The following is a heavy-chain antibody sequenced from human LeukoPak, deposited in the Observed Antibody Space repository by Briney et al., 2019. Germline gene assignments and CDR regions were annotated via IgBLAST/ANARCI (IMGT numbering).Heavy chain of an antibody. Sequence: GGSLRLSCAASGFTFSTYSMNWVRQAPGKGLEWVSSISSSSIYIYYADSVRGRFTISRDNAKNSLYLQMNSLRAEDTAIYYCARENWVYNWKYDSSGSGINYWGQGTLVTVSS. V-gene: IGHV3-21*04. CDR2: ISSSSIYI. D-gene: IGHD3-22*01. CDR1: GFTFSTYS. CDR3: ARENWVYNWKYDSSGSGINY. J-gene: IGHJ4*02.